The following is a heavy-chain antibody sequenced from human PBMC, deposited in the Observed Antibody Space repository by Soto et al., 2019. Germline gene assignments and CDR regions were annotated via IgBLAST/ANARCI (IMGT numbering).Heavy chain of an antibody. J-gene: IGHJ4*02. Sequence: SETLSLTCAVSGGSISSGGYSWSWIRQPPGKGLEWIGYIYHSGSTYYNPSLKSRVTTSVDTSKNQFSLKLSSVTAADTAVYYCARFAKEENPKVGSWYYFDYWGQGTRVTVSS. CDR1: GGSISSGGYS. CDR2: IYHSGST. D-gene: IGHD6-13*01. CDR3: ARFAKEENPKVGSWYYFDY. V-gene: IGHV4-30-2*01.